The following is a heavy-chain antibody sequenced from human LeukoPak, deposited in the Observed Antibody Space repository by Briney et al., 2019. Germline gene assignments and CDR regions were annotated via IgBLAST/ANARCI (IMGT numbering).Heavy chain of an antibody. V-gene: IGHV1-8*03. D-gene: IGHD5-18*01. CDR3: ARGKRYSYGTLSY. J-gene: IGHJ4*02. Sequence: ASVKVSCKASGYTFTSYGISWVRQATGQGLEWMGWMNPNSGNTGYAQKFQGRVTITRNTSISTAYMELSSLRSEDTAVYYCARGKRYSYGTLSYWGQGTLVTVSS. CDR2: MNPNSGNT. CDR1: GYTFTSYG.